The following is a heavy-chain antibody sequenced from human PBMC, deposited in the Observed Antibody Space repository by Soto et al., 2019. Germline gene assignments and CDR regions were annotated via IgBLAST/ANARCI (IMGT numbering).Heavy chain of an antibody. D-gene: IGHD6-13*01. Sequence: ASETLSLTCTVSGGSISSYYWSWIRQPPGKGLEWIGYIYYSGSTNYNPSLKSRVTISVDTSKNQFSLKLSSVTAADTAVYYCARTPYSSSWYVSRYYYYGMDVWGQGTTVTVSS. CDR3: ARTPYSSSWYVSRYYYYGMDV. J-gene: IGHJ6*02. CDR2: IYYSGST. V-gene: IGHV4-59*01. CDR1: GGSISSYY.